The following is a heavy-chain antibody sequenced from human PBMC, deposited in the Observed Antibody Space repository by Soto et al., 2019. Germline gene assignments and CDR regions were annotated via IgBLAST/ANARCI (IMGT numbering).Heavy chain of an antibody. Sequence: QVQLVQSGAEVKKPGASVKVSCKASGYSFSDYDINWVRQATGQGPEWMGWMNPNSGNTGYAQKCQGGVTMTRNTSINTAYMELSSLGSEDTAVYYCARDNRYNWNDEGWFDPWGQGTLVTVSS. J-gene: IGHJ5*02. V-gene: IGHV1-8*01. CDR3: ARDNRYNWNDEGWFDP. CDR1: GYSFSDYD. CDR2: MNPNSGNT. D-gene: IGHD1-20*01.